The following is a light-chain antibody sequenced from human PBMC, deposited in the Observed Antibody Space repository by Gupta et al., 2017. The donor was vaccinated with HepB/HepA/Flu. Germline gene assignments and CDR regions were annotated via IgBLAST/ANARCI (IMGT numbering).Light chain of an antibody. V-gene: IGKV3-11*01. J-gene: IGKJ3*01. CDR3: QQRSDWPLFT. CDR2: DAS. Sequence: EIVFTQSRATLSLSPGERATLSCRATQSVGTYLAWYQHKPGQAPRLLIYDASNRATGIPARFSGSGSGTDFTLTISSLAPEDFAVYYCQQRSDWPLFTFGPGTRVDIK. CDR1: QSVGTY.